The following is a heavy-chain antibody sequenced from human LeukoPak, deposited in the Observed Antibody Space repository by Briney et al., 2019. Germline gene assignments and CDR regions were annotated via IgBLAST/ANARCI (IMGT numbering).Heavy chain of an antibody. D-gene: IGHD6-13*01. CDR1: GFTFGSSA. J-gene: IGHJ4*02. Sequence: QAGGPLRLSCAASGFTFGSSAMSWVRQAPGKGPEWVSTFSRSGPDTYYADSVKGRFTIFRDNSKNTLYLQMNSLRAEDTAVYYCAKGSLDSWYYFDYWGQGTLVTVSS. CDR3: AKGSLDSWYYFDY. V-gene: IGHV3-23*01. CDR2: FSRSGPDT.